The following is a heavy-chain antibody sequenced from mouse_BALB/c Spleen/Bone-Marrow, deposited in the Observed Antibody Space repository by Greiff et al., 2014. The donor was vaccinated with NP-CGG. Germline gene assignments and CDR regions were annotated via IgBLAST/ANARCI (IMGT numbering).Heavy chain of an antibody. J-gene: IGHJ4*01. Sequence: VQLQQSGAELVRPGTSVKVSCKGSGYAFTNYLIEWVKQRPGQGLEWIGVINSGSGGTKYNEKFKGKATLTADKSSSTAYMQLSSLTSDDSAVYFCARAITDAMHYWGQGTSVTVSS. D-gene: IGHD2-4*01. CDR3: ARAITDAMHY. CDR2: INSGSGGT. CDR1: GYAFTNYL. V-gene: IGHV1-54*01.